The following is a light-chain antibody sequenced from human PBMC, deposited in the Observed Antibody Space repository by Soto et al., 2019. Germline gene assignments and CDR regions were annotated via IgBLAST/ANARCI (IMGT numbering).Light chain of an antibody. CDR1: QGISSY. CDR2: AAS. Sequence: DIQLTQSPSFLSASVGDRVTITCRASQGISSYLAWYQQKPGKAPKLLIYAASTLQSGVPSRFSGSGSGTEFTLTISSLQPEDFATYYCQQLNSYPLTFDQGTRLEI. V-gene: IGKV1-9*01. J-gene: IGKJ5*01. CDR3: QQLNSYPLT.